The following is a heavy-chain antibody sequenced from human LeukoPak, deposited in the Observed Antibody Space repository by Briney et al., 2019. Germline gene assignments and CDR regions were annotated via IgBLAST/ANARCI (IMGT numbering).Heavy chain of an antibody. V-gene: IGHV3-30*02. J-gene: IGHJ4*02. CDR2: IRYDGSNK. D-gene: IGHD3-22*01. Sequence: GGSLRLSCAASGFTFSSYGMHWVRQAPGKGLEWVAFIRYDGSNKYYADSVKGRFTISRDNSKNTLYLQMNGLRAEDTAVYYCAKSPGGRLLLFDYWGQGTLVTVSS. CDR1: GFTFSSYG. CDR3: AKSPGGRLLLFDY.